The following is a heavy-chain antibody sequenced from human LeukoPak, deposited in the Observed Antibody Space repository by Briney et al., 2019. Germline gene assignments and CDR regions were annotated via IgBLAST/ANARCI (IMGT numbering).Heavy chain of an antibody. CDR2: VYHSGST. Sequence: SETLSLTCTVSGASISSDYWNWIRQPPGKGLEWIGHVYHSGSTNYNPSLKSRVTISVDTSKNQFSLKLSSVTTVDTAVYYCARAGNYYYSSGYYSHFDYWGQGTLVTVSS. J-gene: IGHJ4*02. D-gene: IGHD3-22*01. V-gene: IGHV4-59*01. CDR3: ARAGNYYYSSGYYSHFDY. CDR1: GASISSDY.